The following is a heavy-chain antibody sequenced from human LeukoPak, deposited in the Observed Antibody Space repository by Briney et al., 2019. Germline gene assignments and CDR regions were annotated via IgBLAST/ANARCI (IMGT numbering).Heavy chain of an antibody. Sequence: PSETLSLTCTVSGGSISSSSYYWGWIRQPPGKGLEWIGTFYYSGSTYYNPSLKSRVTISVDTSKDQFSLKLSSVTADDTAVYYCVRGPRYYDDSGFHYGVFDIWGQGTVVTVSS. V-gene: IGHV4-39*07. D-gene: IGHD3-16*01. CDR3: VRGPRYYDDSGFHYGVFDI. CDR1: GGSISSSSYY. CDR2: FYYSGST. J-gene: IGHJ3*02.